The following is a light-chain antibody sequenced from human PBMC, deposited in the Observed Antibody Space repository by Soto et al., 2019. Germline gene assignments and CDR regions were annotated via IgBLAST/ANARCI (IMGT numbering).Light chain of an antibody. CDR2: DAS. V-gene: IGKV1-13*02. Sequence: AIQLTQAPSSLSASVGDRVTITCRASQGISSALAWYQQKPGKAPKLLIYDASSLESGVPSRFSGSGSGTDFTLTISSLQPEDFATYYCQQFNSYPITFGQGTRLEIK. J-gene: IGKJ5*01. CDR3: QQFNSYPIT. CDR1: QGISSA.